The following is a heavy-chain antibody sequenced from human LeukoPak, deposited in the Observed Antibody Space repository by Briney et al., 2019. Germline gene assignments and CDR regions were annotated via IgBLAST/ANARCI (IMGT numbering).Heavy chain of an antibody. CDR3: ARGKGTSYLSSFDY. D-gene: IGHD6-6*01. J-gene: IGHJ4*02. CDR2: ISSSGSTI. V-gene: IGHV3-48*03. CDR1: GFTFSSSD. Sequence: GGSLRLSCAASGFTFSSSDMHWVRQAPGKGLEWVSYISSSGSTIYYADSVKGRFTISRDNAKNSLYLQMNSLRAEDTAVYYCARGKGTSYLSSFDYWGQGTLVTVSS.